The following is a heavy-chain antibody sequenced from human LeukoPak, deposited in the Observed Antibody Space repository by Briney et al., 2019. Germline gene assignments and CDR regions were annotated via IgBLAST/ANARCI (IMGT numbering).Heavy chain of an antibody. CDR3: ARGPMTTVTPLDY. V-gene: IGHV4-34*01. CDR2: INHSGST. J-gene: IGHJ4*02. CDR1: GGSISANY. D-gene: IGHD4-17*01. Sequence: SETLSLTCAVYGGSISANYWSWIRQPPGKGLEWIGEINHSGSTNYNPSLKSRVTISVDTSKNQFSLKLSSVTAADTAVYYCARGPMTTVTPLDYWGQGTLVTVSS.